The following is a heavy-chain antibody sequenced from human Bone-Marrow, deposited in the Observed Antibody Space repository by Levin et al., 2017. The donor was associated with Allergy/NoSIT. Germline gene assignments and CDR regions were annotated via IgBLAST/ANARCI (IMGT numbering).Heavy chain of an antibody. CDR2: ISSGSGTS. D-gene: IGHD3-22*01. V-gene: IGHV3-48*01. CDR3: ARETTYYFDTGGDLRAGWYFDL. CDR1: GFIFNTYN. J-gene: IGHJ2*01. Sequence: GESLKISCAASGFIFNTYNMHWVRQAPGKGLECISYISSGSGTSDYADSVKGRFTISRDNANNSMYLQMNSLRAEDTAVYYCARETTYYFDTGGDLRAGWYFDLWGRGTLVTVSS.